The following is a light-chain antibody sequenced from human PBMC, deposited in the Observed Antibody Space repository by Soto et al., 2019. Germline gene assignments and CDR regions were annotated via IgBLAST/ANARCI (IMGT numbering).Light chain of an antibody. J-gene: IGLJ1*01. V-gene: IGLV2-14*01. CDR1: SSDVGGSNY. CDR2: DVS. Sequence: QSALTQPASVSGSPGQSITISCTGTSSDVGGSNYFSWYQQHPGKAPKLMIYDVSNRPSGVSNRFSGSKSGNTASLTISGLQAEDEADYYFISYTSSSTLWVFGTGTKLTVL. CDR3: ISYTSSSTLWV.